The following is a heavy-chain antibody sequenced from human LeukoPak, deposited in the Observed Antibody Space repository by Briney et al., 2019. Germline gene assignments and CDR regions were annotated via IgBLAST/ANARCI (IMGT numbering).Heavy chain of an antibody. D-gene: IGHD4-17*01. V-gene: IGHV1-69*13. CDR3: ARGLRGYYYGMDV. CDR2: IIPIFGTA. J-gene: IGHJ6*02. CDR1: GGTFSSYA. Sequence: GASVKVSCKASGGTFSSYAISWVRQAPGQGLEWMGGIIPIFGTANYAQKFQGRVTITADEPTSTAYMELSSLRSEDTAVYYCARGLRGYYYGMDVWGQGTTVTVSS.